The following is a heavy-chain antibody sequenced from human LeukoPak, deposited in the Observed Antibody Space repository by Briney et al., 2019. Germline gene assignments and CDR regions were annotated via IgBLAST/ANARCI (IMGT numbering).Heavy chain of an antibody. D-gene: IGHD4-17*01. V-gene: IGHV4-31*03. CDR3: ARLNDYGDYAIDY. CDR1: AGSISSGGYY. Sequence: SETLSLTCTVSAGSISSGGYYWSWIRQHPGKGLEWIGYIYYSGSTYYNPSLKSRVTISVDTSKNQFSLKLSSVTAADTAVYYCARLNDYGDYAIDYWGQGTLVTVSS. CDR2: IYYSGST. J-gene: IGHJ4*02.